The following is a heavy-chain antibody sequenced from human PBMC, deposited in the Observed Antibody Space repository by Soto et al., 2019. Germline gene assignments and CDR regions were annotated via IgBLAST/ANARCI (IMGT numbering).Heavy chain of an antibody. V-gene: IGHV3-11*05. CDR3: ARIIAAAGGRRYFDL. CDR1: GFTFSDYY. CDR2: IDSSSSYT. Sequence: QVQLVESGGGLVKPGGSLRLSCAASGFTFSDYYMSWIRQAPGKGLEWVSYIDSSSSYTNYADSVKGRFTISRDNAKNSLYLQMNSLRAEDTAVYYCARIIAAAGGRRYFDLWGRGTLVTFSS. D-gene: IGHD6-13*01. J-gene: IGHJ2*01.